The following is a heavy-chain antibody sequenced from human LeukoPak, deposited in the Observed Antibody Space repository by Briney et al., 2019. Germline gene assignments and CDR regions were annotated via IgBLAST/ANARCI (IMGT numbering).Heavy chain of an antibody. CDR3: ARQTGSGLFILP. V-gene: IGHV4-59*08. CDR2: IYYSGST. J-gene: IGHJ4*02. D-gene: IGHD3/OR15-3a*01. Sequence: PSETLSLTCTVSGGSISSYYWSWIRQPPGKGLEWIGYIYYSGSTNYNPSLKSRVTISVDTSKNQFSLKLSSGTAADTAVYFCARQTGSGLFILPGGQGTLVTVSS. CDR1: GGSISSYY.